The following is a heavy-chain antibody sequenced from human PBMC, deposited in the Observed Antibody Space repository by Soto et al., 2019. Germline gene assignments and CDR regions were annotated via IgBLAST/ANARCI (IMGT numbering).Heavy chain of an antibody. Sequence: EVQVLDSGGGLVQPGGSLRLSCAASGFTFNNYAMNWVRQAPGKGLEWVATISATGGSTYYADSVKGRFTISRDNSKNTLYLQMNGLRVEDTVVYYCAKDRLAGNFDYWGQGPQVTVSS. CDR2: ISATGGST. V-gene: IGHV3-23*01. CDR3: AKDRLAGNFDY. J-gene: IGHJ4*02. CDR1: GFTFNNYA.